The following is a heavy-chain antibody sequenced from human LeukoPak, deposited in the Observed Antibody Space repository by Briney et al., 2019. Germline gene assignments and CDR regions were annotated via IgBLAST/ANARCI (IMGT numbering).Heavy chain of an antibody. CDR3: ARDYYGSGSYYV. V-gene: IGHV4-4*07. D-gene: IGHD3-10*01. Sequence: SETLSLTCTVSGGSISIYYWSWIRQPAGKGLEWIWRIYTSGSTNYNPSLKSRVTMSVDTSKNQFSLKLSSVTAADTAVYYCARDYYGSGSYYVWGQGTLVSVSS. CDR2: IYTSGST. J-gene: IGHJ4*02. CDR1: GGSISIYY.